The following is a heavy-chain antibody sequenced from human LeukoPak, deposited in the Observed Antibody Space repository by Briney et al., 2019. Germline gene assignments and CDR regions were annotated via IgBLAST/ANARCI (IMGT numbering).Heavy chain of an antibody. CDR2: IDSNSIYI. CDR3: ARGYSYGRNWYFDL. J-gene: IGHJ2*01. V-gene: IGHV3-21*04. CDR1: GFTFSSYS. D-gene: IGHD5-18*01. Sequence: PGGSLRLSCAASGFTFSSYSVNWVRQAPGKGLEWVSSIDSNSIYIYYADSVKGRFTVSRDNAENSLYLQMNSLRAEDTALYYCARGYSYGRNWYFDLWGRGTLVTVSS.